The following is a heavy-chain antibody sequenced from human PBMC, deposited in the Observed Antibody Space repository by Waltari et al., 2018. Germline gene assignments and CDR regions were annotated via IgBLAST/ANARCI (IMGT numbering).Heavy chain of an antibody. D-gene: IGHD3-22*01. CDR3: AKDMVDSSGSLYYFDS. V-gene: IGHV3-9*01. CDR2: ITFNSGNI. J-gene: IGHJ4*02. Sequence: EVLLVESGGGLVQPGRSLRLSCVGSGFNFNDHAMHWVRQVPGKGLAWVSGITFNSGNIAYADSVRGRFTISRDNAKNSLYLRMNSLRSEDTALYFCAKDMVDSSGSLYYFDSWGQGTLVIVSS. CDR1: GFNFNDHA.